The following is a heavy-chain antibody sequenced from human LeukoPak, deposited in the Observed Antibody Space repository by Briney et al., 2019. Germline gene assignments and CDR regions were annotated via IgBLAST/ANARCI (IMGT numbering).Heavy chain of an antibody. Sequence: GSLRLSCAASGFTFSNAWMSWVRQPPGKGLEWIGSIYYSGSTHYNPSLKSRVTISVDTSKNQFYLKLSSVTAADTAVYFCARSAEAEYYYDSSGLWEYWGQGTLVTVSS. D-gene: IGHD3-22*01. CDR1: GFTFSNAW. CDR3: ARSAEAEYYYDSSGLWEY. CDR2: IYYSGST. V-gene: IGHV4-4*01. J-gene: IGHJ4*02.